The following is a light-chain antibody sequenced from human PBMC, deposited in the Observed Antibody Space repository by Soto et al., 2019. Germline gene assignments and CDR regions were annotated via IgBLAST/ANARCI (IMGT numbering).Light chain of an antibody. Sequence: EIVMTQSPATLSVSPGERATLPCRASQRFDRKLAWYQQKPGQGPRLLIYGASSRATGIPARFSGSGSGTEFTLTISSLQSEDFAVYYCQHYSTWLWTFGQGTKVEIK. CDR3: QHYSTWLWT. J-gene: IGKJ1*01. CDR2: GAS. V-gene: IGKV3-15*01. CDR1: QRFDRK.